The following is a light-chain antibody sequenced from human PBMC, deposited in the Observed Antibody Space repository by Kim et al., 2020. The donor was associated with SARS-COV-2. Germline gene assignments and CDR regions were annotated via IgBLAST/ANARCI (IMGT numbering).Light chain of an antibody. J-gene: IGKJ4*01. CDR2: EAS. CDR1: QVSPSW. V-gene: IGKV1-5*01. CDR3: QQYYTYPFT. Sequence: GDRVTITCRANQVSPSWLAWYQQKPVKAPKLLNYEASTLYRGVPSTSSGSGSGTEFTLTITSLRPEDVATYYCQQYYTYPFTFGGGTKVDIK.